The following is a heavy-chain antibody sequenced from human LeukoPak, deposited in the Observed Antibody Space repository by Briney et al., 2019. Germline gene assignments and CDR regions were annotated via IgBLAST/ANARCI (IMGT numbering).Heavy chain of an antibody. CDR1: GGSISSYY. D-gene: IGHD3-3*01. Sequence: SETLSLTCTVSGGSISSYYWSWIRQPAGKGLEWIGRIYTSGSTNYNPSLKSRVTMSVDTSKNQFSLKLSSVTAADTAVYYCARDLDTYYDFWSGYYMGSYFDYWGQGTLVTVSS. CDR3: ARDLDTYYDFWSGYYMGSYFDY. CDR2: IYTSGST. V-gene: IGHV4-4*07. J-gene: IGHJ4*02.